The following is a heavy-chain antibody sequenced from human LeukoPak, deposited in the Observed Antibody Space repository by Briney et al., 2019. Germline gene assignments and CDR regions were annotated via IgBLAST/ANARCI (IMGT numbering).Heavy chain of an antibody. CDR2: ISGSGGST. Sequence: AGGSLRLSCAASGFTFSSYAMSWVRQAPGKGLEWVSAISGSGGSTYYADSVKGRFTISRDNSKNTLYLQMNSLRAEDTAVYYCARDVLASSGWPTSHFDCWGQGALVTVSS. D-gene: IGHD6-19*01. J-gene: IGHJ4*02. CDR3: ARDVLASSGWPTSHFDC. V-gene: IGHV3-23*01. CDR1: GFTFSSYA.